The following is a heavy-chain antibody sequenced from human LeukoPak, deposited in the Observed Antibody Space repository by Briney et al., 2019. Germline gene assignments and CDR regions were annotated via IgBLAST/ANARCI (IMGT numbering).Heavy chain of an antibody. J-gene: IGHJ4*02. CDR2: ITSSGADT. CDR1: GFTFNVYA. Sequence: GGSLRLSCAASGFTFNVYAMNWARQAPGKGLEWVSTITSSGADTFYAASVKGRFTVSRDNSKNTVFLQMSRLRVEDTAVYYCAKQDILSGWGLWGQGTLVTVSS. CDR3: AKQDILSGWGL. D-gene: IGHD3-9*01. V-gene: IGHV3-23*01.